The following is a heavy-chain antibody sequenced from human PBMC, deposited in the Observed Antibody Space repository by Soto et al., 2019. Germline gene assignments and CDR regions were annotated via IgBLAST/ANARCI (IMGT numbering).Heavy chain of an antibody. CDR2: ISAYNGNT. CDR3: ARDSPYYYDSSGYAHFDY. CDR1: GYTFTSYG. J-gene: IGHJ4*02. D-gene: IGHD3-22*01. Sequence: GASVKVSCKASGYTFTSYGISWVRQAPGQGLEWMGWISAYNGNTNYAQKLQGRVTMTTDTSTSTAYMELRSLRSDDTAVYYCARDSPYYYDSSGYAHFDYWGQGTLVTVSS. V-gene: IGHV1-18*01.